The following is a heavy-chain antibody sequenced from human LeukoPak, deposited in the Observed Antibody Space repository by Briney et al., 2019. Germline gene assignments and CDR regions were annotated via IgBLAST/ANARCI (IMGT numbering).Heavy chain of an antibody. Sequence: SETLSLTCTVSGGSISSSSYYWGWIRQPPGKGLEWIGSIYYSGSTYYNPSLKSRVTISVDTSKNQFSLKLSSVTAADTAVYYCASTHSSIAAAGTFNYWGQGTLVTVSS. D-gene: IGHD6-13*01. CDR1: GGSISSSSYY. CDR3: ASTHSSIAAAGTFNY. CDR2: IYYSGST. V-gene: IGHV4-39*01. J-gene: IGHJ4*02.